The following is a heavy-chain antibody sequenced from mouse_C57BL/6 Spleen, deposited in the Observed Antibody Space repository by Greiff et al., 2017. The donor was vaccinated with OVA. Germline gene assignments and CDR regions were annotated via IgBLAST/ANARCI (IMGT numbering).Heavy chain of an antibody. Sequence: EVKLVESGGGLVKPGGSLKLSCAASGFTFSSYAMSWVRQTPEKRLEWVATISDGGSYTYYPDNVKGRFTISRDNAKNNLYLQMSHLKSEDTAMYYCARDYYGSSSDYAMDYWGQGTSVTVSS. J-gene: IGHJ4*01. CDR1: GFTFSSYA. CDR2: ISDGGSYT. CDR3: ARDYYGSSSDYAMDY. V-gene: IGHV5-4*01. D-gene: IGHD1-1*01.